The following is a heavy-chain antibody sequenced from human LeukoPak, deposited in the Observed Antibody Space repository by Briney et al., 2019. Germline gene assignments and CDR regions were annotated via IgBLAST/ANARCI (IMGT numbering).Heavy chain of an antibody. CDR2: INHSGST. V-gene: IGHV4-34*01. Sequence: SETLSLTCAVYGGSFSGYYWNWIRQPPGKGLEWIGEINHSGSTNYNPSLKSRVTISVDTSKNQFSLKLSSVTAADTAVYYCARGHSHYYDSSGYYYFDYWGQGTLVTVSS. J-gene: IGHJ4*02. CDR3: ARGHSHYYDSSGYYYFDY. CDR1: GGSFSGYY. D-gene: IGHD3-22*01.